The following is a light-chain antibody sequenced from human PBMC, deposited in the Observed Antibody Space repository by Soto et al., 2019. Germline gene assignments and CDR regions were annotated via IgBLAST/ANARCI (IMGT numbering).Light chain of an antibody. Sequence: QSALTQTPSASWSPGQSVTISCTGTSSDVCGYNYVSWYQQHPGKVPKPMIYEVSKRPSGVPDRFSGSKSGNTASLTVSGLQAEDEADYYCSSYAGRNTDYVFGTGTKVTVL. CDR3: SSYAGRNTDYV. V-gene: IGLV2-8*01. CDR1: SSDVCGYNY. J-gene: IGLJ1*01. CDR2: EVS.